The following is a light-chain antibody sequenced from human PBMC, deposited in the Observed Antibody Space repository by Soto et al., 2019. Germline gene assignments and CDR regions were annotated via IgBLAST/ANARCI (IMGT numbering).Light chain of an antibody. CDR3: QQRSNWPGT. Sequence: EIVLTQSPATLSLSPGERATLSCRASQSVSSYLAWYQHKPGQAPRLLIYDASNRATGIPARFSGSGSGTAFTLTISSLEPEDFAVYYCQQRSNWPGTFGQGTKLEIK. CDR2: DAS. J-gene: IGKJ2*01. CDR1: QSVSSY. V-gene: IGKV3-11*01.